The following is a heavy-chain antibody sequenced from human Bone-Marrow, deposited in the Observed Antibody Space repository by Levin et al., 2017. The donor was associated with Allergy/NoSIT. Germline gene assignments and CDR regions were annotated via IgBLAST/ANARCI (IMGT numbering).Heavy chain of an antibody. D-gene: IGHD6-6*01. CDR3: ARPYSSSSRGSFDI. Sequence: SETLSLTCTVSGGSISSYYWSWIRQPPGKGLEWIGYIYYSGSTNYNPSLKSRVTISVDTSKNQLSLKLSSVTAADTAVYYCARPYSSSSRGSFDIWGQGTMVTVSS. J-gene: IGHJ3*02. CDR1: GGSISSYY. V-gene: IGHV4-59*01. CDR2: IYYSGST.